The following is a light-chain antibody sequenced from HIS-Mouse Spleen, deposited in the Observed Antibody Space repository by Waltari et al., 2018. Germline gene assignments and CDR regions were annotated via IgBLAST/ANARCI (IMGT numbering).Light chain of an antibody. CDR1: NIGRKR. Sequence: SYVLTQPPSVSVAPGQTARITCGGNNIGRKRVHWYQQKPGQAPVLVVYDDSDRPSGIPERFSGSNSGNTATLTISRVEAGDEADYYCQVWDSSSDHHVVFGGGTKLTVL. CDR2: DDS. CDR3: QVWDSSSDHHVV. V-gene: IGLV3-21*02. J-gene: IGLJ2*01.